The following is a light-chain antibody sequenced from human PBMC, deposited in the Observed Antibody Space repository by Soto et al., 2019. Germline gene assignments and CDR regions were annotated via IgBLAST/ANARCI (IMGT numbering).Light chain of an antibody. Sequence: AIRMPQSPSSLSASTGDRVTITCRASQGISSYLAWYQQKPGKAPKLLIYAASTLQSGVPSRFSGSGSGTDFTLTISCLQSEDFATYYCQQYYSYPLTFGGGTKVDIK. CDR2: AAS. V-gene: IGKV1-8*01. CDR3: QQYYSYPLT. CDR1: QGISSY. J-gene: IGKJ4*01.